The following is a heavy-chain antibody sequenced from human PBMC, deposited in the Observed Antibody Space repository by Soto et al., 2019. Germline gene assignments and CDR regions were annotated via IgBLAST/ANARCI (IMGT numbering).Heavy chain of an antibody. CDR1: GGSISSYY. D-gene: IGHD3-10*01. V-gene: IGHV4-59*08. CDR3: ARHNYGSGSTYFDY. Sequence: SETLSLTCTVSGGSISSYYWSWIRQPPGKGLEWIGYIYYSGSTNYNPSLKSRVTISVDTSKNQFSLKLNSMTAAHTAVYYCARHNYGSGSTYFDYWGQGTLVTVSS. J-gene: IGHJ4*02. CDR2: IYYSGST.